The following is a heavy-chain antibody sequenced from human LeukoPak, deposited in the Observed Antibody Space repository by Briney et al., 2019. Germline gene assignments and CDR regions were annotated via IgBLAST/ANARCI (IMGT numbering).Heavy chain of an antibody. J-gene: IGHJ6*03. CDR1: GGSISSYY. Sequence: SETLSLTCTVSGGSISSYYWSWIRQPAGKGLEWIGRIYTSGSTNYNPSLKSRGPMSVDTSKNQCSLKLSSVTAADTAVYYWARLGPNIVVVPAARNYYCYYYMDVWGKGTTVTVSS. D-gene: IGHD2-2*01. V-gene: IGHV4-4*07. CDR3: ARLGPNIVVVPAARNYYCYYYMDV. CDR2: IYTSGST.